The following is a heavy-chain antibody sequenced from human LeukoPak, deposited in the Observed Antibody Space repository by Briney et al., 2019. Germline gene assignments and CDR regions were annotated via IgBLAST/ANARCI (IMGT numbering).Heavy chain of an antibody. CDR3: ARVSPNRYGSDWFDP. D-gene: IGHD3-10*01. V-gene: IGHV1-18*01. CDR2: ISAYNGNT. CDR1: GYTFTSYG. J-gene: IGHJ5*02. Sequence: ASVKVSCKASGYTFTSYGISWVRQAPGQGLEWMGWISAYNGNTNYAQKLQGRVTMTTDTSTSTAYMELRSLRSDDTAVYYCARVSPNRYGSDWFDPWGQGTLVTVSS.